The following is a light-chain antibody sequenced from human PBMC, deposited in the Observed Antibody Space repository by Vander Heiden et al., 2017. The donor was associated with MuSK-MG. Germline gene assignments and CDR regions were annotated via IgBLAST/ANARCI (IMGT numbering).Light chain of an antibody. J-gene: IGKJ2*01. Sequence: DIQMTQSPSTLSASVGDRVTITCRASQGISSWLAWYQQKPGKAPKLLIYKASSLDSGVPSRLSGRGSGTEFTLTLSSLQRDYFATYYCKQYKSYSYTFGQGTKLXIK. CDR2: KAS. V-gene: IGKV1-5*03. CDR3: KQYKSYSYT. CDR1: QGISSW.